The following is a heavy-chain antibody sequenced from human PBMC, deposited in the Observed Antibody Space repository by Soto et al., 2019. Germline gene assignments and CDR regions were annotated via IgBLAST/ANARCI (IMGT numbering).Heavy chain of an antibody. J-gene: IGHJ6*02. CDR3: ARGPGWQQLWLPSYYYYGMDV. Sequence: SVKVSCKASGGTFSSYAISWVRQAPGQGLEWMGGIIPIFGTANCAQKFQGRVTITADESTSTAYMELSSLRSEDTAVYYCARGPGWQQLWLPSYYYYGMDVWGQGTTVTVSS. V-gene: IGHV1-69*13. D-gene: IGHD5-18*01. CDR1: GGTFSSYA. CDR2: IIPIFGTA.